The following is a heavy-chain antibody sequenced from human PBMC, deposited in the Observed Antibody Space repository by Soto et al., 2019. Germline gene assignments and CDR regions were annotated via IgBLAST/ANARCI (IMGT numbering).Heavy chain of an antibody. J-gene: IGHJ4*02. CDR1: GFTFSSYA. CDR3: VRDRKAVLTGYAYY. D-gene: IGHD3-9*01. V-gene: IGHV3-23*01. CDR2: ISGSGDST. Sequence: EVQLLESGGGLVQPGGSLRLSCAVSGFTFSSYAMNWVRQAPGEGLEWLSGISGSGDSTYYADSVKGRFTISRDNSRDRLDREVRGLGAEDTAVYYCVRDRKAVLTGYAYYWGQGTLVTVSS.